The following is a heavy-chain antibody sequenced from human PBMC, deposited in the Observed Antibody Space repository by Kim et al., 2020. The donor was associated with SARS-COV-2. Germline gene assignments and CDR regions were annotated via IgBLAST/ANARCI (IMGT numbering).Heavy chain of an antibody. J-gene: IGHJ4*02. CDR2: ST. Sequence: STFYADSVKGRFTISRDNYKNTLFLQLNSLRAEDTALYYGARESSRRADYWGQGTLVTVSS. CDR3: ARESSRRADY. D-gene: IGHD3-10*01. V-gene: IGHV3-23*01.